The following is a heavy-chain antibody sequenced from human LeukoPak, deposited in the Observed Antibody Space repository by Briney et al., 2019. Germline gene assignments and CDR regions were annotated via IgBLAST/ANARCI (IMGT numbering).Heavy chain of an antibody. D-gene: IGHD6-19*01. CDR1: GFTFSSYA. Sequence: GGSLRLSCAASGFTFSSYAMSWVRQAPGKGLEWVSAISGSGGSTYYADSVKGRFTISRDNSKNTLYLQMNSLRAEDTAVYYCANRIAVAGTVYWGRGTLVTVSS. V-gene: IGHV3-23*01. CDR3: ANRIAVAGTVY. CDR2: ISGSGGST. J-gene: IGHJ4*02.